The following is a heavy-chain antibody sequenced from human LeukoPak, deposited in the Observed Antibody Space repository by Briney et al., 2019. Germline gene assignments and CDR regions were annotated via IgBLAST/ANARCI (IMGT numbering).Heavy chain of an antibody. CDR2: ISDSGSST. V-gene: IGHV3-23*01. J-gene: IGHJ6*02. Sequence: PGASLRLSCAASGFTFSSYAMTWLRQAPGKGLEWVSSISDSGSSTYYADSVKGRFTISRDNSRDTLYLKMNSLRAEETAVYYCAKQMAGSGWTRGMDVWGQGTTVTVSS. D-gene: IGHD6-19*01. CDR3: AKQMAGSGWTRGMDV. CDR1: GFTFSSYA.